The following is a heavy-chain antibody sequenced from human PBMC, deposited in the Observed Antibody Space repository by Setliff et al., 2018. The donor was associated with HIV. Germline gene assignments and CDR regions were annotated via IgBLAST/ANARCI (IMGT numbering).Heavy chain of an antibody. CDR2: VYWDDDK. V-gene: IGHV2-5*02. D-gene: IGHD4-17*01. J-gene: IGHJ3*01. CDR3: AHDYGDYYSALHV. Sequence: ESGPTLVNPTQTLTLTCTFSGFSLSSSAGGGVGWIRQPPGKALEWLAIVYWDDDKRYSPSLNSRLTITKHTSKNQVVLTMSNMDPLDTGTYYRAHDYGDYYSALHVWGQGTMVTVSS. CDR1: GFSLSSSAGGG.